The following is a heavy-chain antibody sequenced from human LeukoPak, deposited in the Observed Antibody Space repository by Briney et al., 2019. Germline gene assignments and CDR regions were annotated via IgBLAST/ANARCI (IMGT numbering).Heavy chain of an antibody. CDR2: ISGSGGST. CDR1: GFTFSSYA. CDR3: AKDAPEYSSSWYWFVP. V-gene: IGHV3-23*01. D-gene: IGHD6-13*01. Sequence: PGGSLRLSCAASGFTFSSYAMSWVRQAPGKGLEWVSAISGSGGSTYYADSVKGRFTISRDNSKNTLYLQMNSLRAEDTAVYYCAKDAPEYSSSWYWFVPWGQGTLVTVSS. J-gene: IGHJ5*02.